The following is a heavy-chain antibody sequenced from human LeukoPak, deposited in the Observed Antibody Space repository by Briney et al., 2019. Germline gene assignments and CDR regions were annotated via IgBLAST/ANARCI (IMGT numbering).Heavy chain of an antibody. J-gene: IGHJ6*02. V-gene: IGHV3-23*01. CDR3: AKNLYCGGGSCYPSALGMDV. D-gene: IGHD2-15*01. CDR1: GFTFSSYA. CDR2: ISGSGNRT. Sequence: GGSLRLSCAASGFTFSSYAMSWVRQAPGKGLEWVSSISGSGNRTYYADSVKGRFTISRDNSKNTLFLQMNSLRAEDTAVYYCAKNLYCGGGSCYPSALGMDVWGQGTTVTDSS.